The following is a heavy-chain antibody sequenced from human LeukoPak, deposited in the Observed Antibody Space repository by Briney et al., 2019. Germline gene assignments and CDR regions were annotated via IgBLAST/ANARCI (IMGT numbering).Heavy chain of an antibody. J-gene: IGHJ4*02. CDR1: GFSFSNYW. D-gene: IGHD1-26*01. CDR3: ARPSLNTGSYFDY. Sequence: GGSPRLSCEASGFSFSNYWMSWVRQAPGKGLEWVANIKQDGSEIYYVDSVRGRFTISRDNAKNSLYLQMNSLRAEDTAVYYCARPSLNTGSYFDYWGQGILVSVSS. V-gene: IGHV3-7*01. CDR2: IKQDGSEI.